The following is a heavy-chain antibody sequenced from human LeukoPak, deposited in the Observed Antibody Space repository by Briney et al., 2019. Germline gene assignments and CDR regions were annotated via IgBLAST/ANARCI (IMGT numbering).Heavy chain of an antibody. CDR1: GFTFSSYS. V-gene: IGHV3-21*01. CDR2: ISSSSSYI. D-gene: IGHD5-24*01. CDR3: ATGRNAYKSGC. J-gene: IGHJ4*02. Sequence: GGSLRLSCAASGFTFSSYSMNWVRQAPGKGLEWVSSISSSSSYIYYADSVKGRFTISRDNAKNSLYLQMNSLRAEDTAVHYCATGRNAYKSGCWGQGTLVTVSS.